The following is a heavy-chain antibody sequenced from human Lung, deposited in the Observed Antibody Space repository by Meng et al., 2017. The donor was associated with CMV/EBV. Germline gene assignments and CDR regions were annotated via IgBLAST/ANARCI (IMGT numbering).Heavy chain of an antibody. J-gene: IGHJ6*02. CDR2: IHHSGRT. V-gene: IGHV4-4*02. Sequence: SETLSLXXAVSGGFISSSSWWSWVRQPQGKGLEWIGEIHHSGRTKYNPSLKSRVIISVDKSKNQFTLNLSSVTAADTAVYFCAREYCSATSCYLVASGGMDVWGQGTXVTVSS. CDR1: GGFISSSSW. CDR3: AREYCSATSCYLVASGGMDV. D-gene: IGHD2-2*01.